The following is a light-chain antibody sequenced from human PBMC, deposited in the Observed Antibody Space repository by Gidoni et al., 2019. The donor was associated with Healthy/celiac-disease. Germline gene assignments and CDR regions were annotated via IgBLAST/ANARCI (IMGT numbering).Light chain of an antibody. CDR2: RNN. V-gene: IGLV1-47*01. Sequence: QSVLTQPPSASRTPGQRVTISCSGSSSNIGSNYVNWYQQLPGTTPKHLINRNNQRPSGVPDRFSGSRSGTSASLASSGLRSEDEADYYCAAWDDSLSGYVVFGGGTKLTVL. CDR3: AAWDDSLSGYVV. J-gene: IGLJ2*01. CDR1: SSNIGSNY.